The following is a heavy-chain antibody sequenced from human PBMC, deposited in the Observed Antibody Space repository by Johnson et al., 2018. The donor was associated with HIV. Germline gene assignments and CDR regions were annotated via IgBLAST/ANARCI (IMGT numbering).Heavy chain of an antibody. V-gene: IGHV3-43D*03. CDR2: ISWDGDRT. CDR3: AKSFSTSSIDALDM. D-gene: IGHD6-6*01. Sequence: VQLVESWGGLVKPRGSLRLSCAVSGFTFSDAWMSWVRQAPGTGLEWVSLISWDGDRTNYADYVKGRFTISRDNSKNFLYLQMNSLRAEDTAVYYCAKSFSTSSIDALDMWGQGTMVTVSS. J-gene: IGHJ3*02. CDR1: GFTFSDAW.